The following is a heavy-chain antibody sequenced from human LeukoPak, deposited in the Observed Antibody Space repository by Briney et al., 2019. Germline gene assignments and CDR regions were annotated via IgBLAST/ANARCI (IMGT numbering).Heavy chain of an antibody. CDR3: ARARYYYDSSGYYYDYFDY. V-gene: IGHV1-69*06. D-gene: IGHD3-22*01. Sequence: GASVKVSCKASGGTFSSYAISWVRQAPGQGFEWMGGIIPIFGTANYAQKFQGRVTITADKSTSTAYMELSSLRSEDTAVYYCARARYYYDSSGYYYDYFDYWGQGTLVTVSS. CDR2: IIPIFGTA. J-gene: IGHJ4*02. CDR1: GGTFSSYA.